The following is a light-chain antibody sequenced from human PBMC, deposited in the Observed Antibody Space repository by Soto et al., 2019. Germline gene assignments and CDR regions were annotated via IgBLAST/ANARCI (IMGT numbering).Light chain of an antibody. CDR1: QSVRTN. V-gene: IGKV3-15*01. CDR2: GAS. Sequence: EIVIAQFPATLSVSPGERATPSCRSSQSVRTNLAWYQQTPGQAPTALIYGASTRATGIPARFSGSGSGTEFTLTISSLQSEDFAIYYCQQYNQWPSGTFGQGTKVDIK. CDR3: QQYNQWPSGT. J-gene: IGKJ1*01.